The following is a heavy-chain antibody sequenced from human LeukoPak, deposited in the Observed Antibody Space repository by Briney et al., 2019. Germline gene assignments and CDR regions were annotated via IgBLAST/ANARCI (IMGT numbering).Heavy chain of an antibody. Sequence: PGGSLRLSCAAPGFTFSSYAMSWVRQPPGKGLEWIGSIYYSGSTYYNPSLKSRVTISVDTSKNQFSLKLSSVTAADTAVYYCARDRPSIDPVVVIPVDAFDIWGQGTMVTVSS. CDR3: ARDRPSIDPVVVIPVDAFDI. D-gene: IGHD3-22*01. CDR2: IYYSGST. CDR1: GFTFSSYA. V-gene: IGHV4-39*07. J-gene: IGHJ3*02.